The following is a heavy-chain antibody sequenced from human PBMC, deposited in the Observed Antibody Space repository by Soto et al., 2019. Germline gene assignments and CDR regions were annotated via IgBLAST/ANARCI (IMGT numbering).Heavy chain of an antibody. CDR1: GSSFSSYE. V-gene: IGHV3-48*03. D-gene: IGHD6-19*01. CDR3: AREDYSSGWYHWFDP. Sequence: GGSLRLSCAASGSSFSSYEMNWVRQAPGKGLEWVSYISSSRTTIHYADSVKGRFTISRDNAKNSLYLQMNSLRAEDTAVYYCAREDYSSGWYHWFDPWGPGTLVTVSS. J-gene: IGHJ5*02. CDR2: ISSSRTTI.